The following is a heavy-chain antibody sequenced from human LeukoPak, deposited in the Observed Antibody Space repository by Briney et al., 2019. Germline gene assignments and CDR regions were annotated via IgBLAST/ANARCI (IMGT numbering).Heavy chain of an antibody. J-gene: IGHJ5*02. V-gene: IGHV4-59*01. D-gene: IGHD6-13*01. Sequence: SETLSLTCTVSGGSISNYYWSWIRQPPGKGLEWIGYIYYSGSTNYNPSLKSRVTISLDTSKNQFSLNPSSVTDADTAVYYCARQQQLVPWCLEHWGQGTLVTVSS. CDR3: ARQQQLVPWCLEH. CDR1: GGSISNYY. CDR2: IYYSGST.